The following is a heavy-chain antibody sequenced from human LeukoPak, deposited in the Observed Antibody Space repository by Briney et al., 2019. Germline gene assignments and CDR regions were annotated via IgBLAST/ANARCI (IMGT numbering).Heavy chain of an antibody. CDR2: IYYSGST. D-gene: IGHD5-18*01. J-gene: IGHJ5*02. V-gene: IGHV4-59*11. CDR1: GGSFSGHY. CDR3: ASRGYSYGSRWFDP. Sequence: PSETLSLTCAVYGGSFSGHYWSWIRQPPGKGLEWIGYIYYSGSTNYNPSLKSRVTISVDTSKNQFSLKLSSVTAADTAVYYCASRGYSYGSRWFDPWGQGTLVTVSS.